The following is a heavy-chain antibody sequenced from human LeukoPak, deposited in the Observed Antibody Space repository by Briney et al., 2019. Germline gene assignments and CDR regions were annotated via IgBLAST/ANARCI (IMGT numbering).Heavy chain of an antibody. Sequence: SGGSLRLSCAASGFTFSSYWISWVRQAPGKGLEWVANIMQDGSEKYYVDSVKGRFTISRDNAKNSLYLQMNSLRAEDTAVYYCASTYYYGSGSYSAFDYWGQGTLVTVSS. CDR2: IMQDGSEK. D-gene: IGHD3-10*01. CDR3: ASTYYYGSGSYSAFDY. J-gene: IGHJ4*02. CDR1: GFTFSSYW. V-gene: IGHV3-7*01.